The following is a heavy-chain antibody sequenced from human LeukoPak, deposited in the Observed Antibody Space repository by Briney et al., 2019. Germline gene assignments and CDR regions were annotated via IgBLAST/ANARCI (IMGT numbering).Heavy chain of an antibody. CDR1: GGSISSGSYY. J-gene: IGHJ4*02. CDR3: ARQNYYDSSGYYLSRSLIDY. CDR2: IYTSGST. Sequence: SQTLSLTCTVSGGSISSGSYYWSWIRQPAGKGLEWIGRIYTSGSTNYNPSLKSRVTISVDTSKNQFSLKLSSVTAADTAVYYCARQNYYDSSGYYLSRSLIDYWGQGTLVTVSS. V-gene: IGHV4-61*02. D-gene: IGHD3-22*01.